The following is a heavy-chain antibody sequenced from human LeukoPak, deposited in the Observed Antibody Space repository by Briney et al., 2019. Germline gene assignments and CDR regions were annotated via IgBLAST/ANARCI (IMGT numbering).Heavy chain of an antibody. J-gene: IGHJ4*02. CDR1: GYSFTNYW. D-gene: IGHD3-10*01. Sequence: GESLKISCKGSGYSFTNYWIGWVRQMPGKGLEWMGVIYPGDSDTRYRPSFQGQVTISADKSISTAYLQWSSLKASDTAMYYCPRKSSPLWFGELLSHDFDYWGQGTLVSVS. CDR2: IYPGDSDT. V-gene: IGHV5-51*01. CDR3: PRKSSPLWFGELLSHDFDY.